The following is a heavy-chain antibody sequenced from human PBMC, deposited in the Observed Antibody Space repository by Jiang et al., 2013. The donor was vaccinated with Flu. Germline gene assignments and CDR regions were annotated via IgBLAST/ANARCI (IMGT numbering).Heavy chain of an antibody. Sequence: GLVKPSETLSLTCSVSGDSISYSDYYWGWIRQSPGKGLEWIGSLYAGGISYYSPSLESRLSMAMDTSRNEFSMSLTSVAAADAAVYYCVGDRNILSREGFDFWGQGIRVTVSA. D-gene: IGHD2/OR15-2a*01. CDR3: VGDRNILSREGFDF. CDR2: LYAGGIS. V-gene: IGHV4-39*07. J-gene: IGHJ4*02. CDR1: GDSISYSDYY.